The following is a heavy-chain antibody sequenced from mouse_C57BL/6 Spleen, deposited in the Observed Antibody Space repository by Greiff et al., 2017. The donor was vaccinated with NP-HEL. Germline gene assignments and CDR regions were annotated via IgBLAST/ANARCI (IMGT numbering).Heavy chain of an antibody. CDR3: AREDYGFDS. D-gene: IGHD1-1*01. CDR2: IDPNSGGT. V-gene: IGHV1-72*01. J-gene: IGHJ2*01. Sequence: QVQLQQPGAELVKPGASVKLSCKVSGYTFSSYWMHWVKQMPGRGLEWIGRIDPNSGGTKYNEKFKSKATLTVDKPSSTAYMQISSLTSENSAVYYCAREDYGFDSWGQGTTLTVSS. CDR1: GYTFSSYW.